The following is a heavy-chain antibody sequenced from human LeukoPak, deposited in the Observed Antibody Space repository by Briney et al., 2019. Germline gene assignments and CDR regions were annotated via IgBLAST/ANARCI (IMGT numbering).Heavy chain of an antibody. D-gene: IGHD3-22*01. Sequence: PSETLSLTCTVSGGSINSYYWSWIRQPAGKGLEWIGRIYTSKSTNYNPSLKSRVTMSVDTSKNQFSLKLTSVTAADTAVYYCARVSTYYDSSGYYYPPENYYMDVWGKGTTVTISS. CDR3: ARVSTYYDSSGYYYPPENYYMDV. V-gene: IGHV4-4*07. CDR2: IYTSKST. CDR1: GGSINSYY. J-gene: IGHJ6*03.